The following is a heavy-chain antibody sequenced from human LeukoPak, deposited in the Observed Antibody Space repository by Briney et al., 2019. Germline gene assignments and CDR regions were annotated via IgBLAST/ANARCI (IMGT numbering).Heavy chain of an antibody. V-gene: IGHV3-23*01. Sequence: PGGSLRLSCAASGFTFSSYATSWVRQAPGKGLEWVSAISGSGGSTYYADSVKGRFTISRDNSKNTLYLQMNSLRAEDTAVYYCAKGQQWLVLGYYWGQGTLVTVSS. J-gene: IGHJ4*02. CDR3: AKGQQWLVLGYY. CDR2: ISGSGGST. D-gene: IGHD6-19*01. CDR1: GFTFSSYA.